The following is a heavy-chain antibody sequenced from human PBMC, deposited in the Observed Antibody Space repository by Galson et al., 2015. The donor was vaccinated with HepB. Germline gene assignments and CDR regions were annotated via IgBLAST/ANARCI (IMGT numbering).Heavy chain of an antibody. D-gene: IGHD6-6*01. V-gene: IGHV1-69*13. Sequence: SVKVSCKASGGTFSSYAISWVRQAPGQGLEWMGGIIPIFGTANYAQKFQGRVTITADESTSTAYMELSSLRSEDTAVYYCARHVSSSGGITDYGMDVWGQGTTVTVSS. CDR3: ARHVSSSGGITDYGMDV. CDR1: GGTFSSYA. CDR2: IIPIFGTA. J-gene: IGHJ6*02.